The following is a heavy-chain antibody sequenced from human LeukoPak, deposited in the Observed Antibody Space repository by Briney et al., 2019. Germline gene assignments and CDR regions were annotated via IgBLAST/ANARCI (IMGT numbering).Heavy chain of an antibody. J-gene: IGHJ4*02. CDR3: AGYYDSSGYLDY. CDR2: ISSSGSTI. Sequence: GGSLRLSCAASGFTFSSHEMNWVRQAPGKGLEWVSYISSSGSTIYYADSVKGRFTISRDNAKNSLYLQMNSLRAEDTAVYYCAGYYDSSGYLDYWGQGTLVTVSS. D-gene: IGHD3-22*01. V-gene: IGHV3-48*03. CDR1: GFTFSSHE.